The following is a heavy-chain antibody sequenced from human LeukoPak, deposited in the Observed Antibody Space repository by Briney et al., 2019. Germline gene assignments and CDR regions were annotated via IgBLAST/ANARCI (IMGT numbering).Heavy chain of an antibody. CDR1: GFTFSDYE. D-gene: IGHD3-10*02. V-gene: IGHV3-48*03. Sequence: GGSLRLSCVASGFTFSDYEINWVRQAPGEGLEWVSCISTSGSTTYYADSVKGRFTISRDIAKNSLLLQMNTLTDEDTAVYYCARGALHVFDYWGQGTPVTVSS. J-gene: IGHJ4*02. CDR2: ISTSGSTT. CDR3: ARGALHVFDY.